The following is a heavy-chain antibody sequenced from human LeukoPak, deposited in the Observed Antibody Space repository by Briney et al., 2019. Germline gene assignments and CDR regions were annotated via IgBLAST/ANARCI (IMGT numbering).Heavy chain of an antibody. V-gene: IGHV4-34*01. CDR3: ARVKGSVTYYSFDY. Sequence: SETLSLTCAVYGGTFSGYYWSWIRQPPGKRLEWVGESNDSGGTNYNPSLKSRVTISADKSKNQVSLRLTSVTAADTAVYYCARVKGSVTYYSFDYWGQGALVTVSS. J-gene: IGHJ4*02. CDR2: SNDSGGT. D-gene: IGHD3-10*01. CDR1: GGTFSGYY.